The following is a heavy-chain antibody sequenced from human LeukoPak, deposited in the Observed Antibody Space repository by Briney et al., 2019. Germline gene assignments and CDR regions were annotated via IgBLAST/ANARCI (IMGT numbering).Heavy chain of an antibody. CDR3: ARDRDSSFDY. CDR1: GGSISSYY. Sequence: SETLSLTCTVSGGSISSYYWSWIRQPPGKGLEWIGYIYYSGSTNYNPSLKSRVTISVDTSKNQFSLKLSSVTAADTAVYYCARDRDSSFDYWGQGTLVTVSS. J-gene: IGHJ4*02. CDR2: IYYSGST. D-gene: IGHD6-13*01. V-gene: IGHV4-59*01.